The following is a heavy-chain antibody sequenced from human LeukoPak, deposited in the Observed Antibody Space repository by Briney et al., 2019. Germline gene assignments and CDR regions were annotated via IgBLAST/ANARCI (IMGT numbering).Heavy chain of an antibody. J-gene: IGHJ4*02. Sequence: ASVKVSCEESGYTFNSDYMHWVRQAPGQGLEWMGIINLRGGSISYAQKFQGRVTMTRDTSTNTVYMMLSSLRSEDTAVYYCARDSVGAADYWGQGTLVTVSS. CDR2: INLRGGSI. CDR1: GYTFNSDY. CDR3: ARDSVGAADY. D-gene: IGHD1-26*01. V-gene: IGHV1-46*02.